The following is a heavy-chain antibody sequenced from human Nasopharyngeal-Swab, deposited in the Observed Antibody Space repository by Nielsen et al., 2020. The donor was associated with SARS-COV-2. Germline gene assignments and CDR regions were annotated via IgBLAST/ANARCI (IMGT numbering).Heavy chain of an antibody. Sequence: LRLSCSVSGGSISSSSYYWGWIRQPPGKGLEWIGSIYYSGSTYYNPSPKSRVTISIDTSKNHFSLKLSSVTAADTAVYYCAREGRGIAAPGLDYWGQGTLVTVSS. D-gene: IGHD6-13*01. CDR2: IYYSGST. V-gene: IGHV4-39*07. CDR1: GGSISSSSYY. CDR3: AREGRGIAAPGLDY. J-gene: IGHJ4*02.